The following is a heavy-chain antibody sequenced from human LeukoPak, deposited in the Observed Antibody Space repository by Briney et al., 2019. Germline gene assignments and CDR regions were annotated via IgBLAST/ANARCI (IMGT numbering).Heavy chain of an antibody. J-gene: IGHJ5*02. V-gene: IGHV4-61*02. CDR2: IYTSGSTSGST. D-gene: IGHD3-22*01. Sequence: PSETLSLTCTVSGGSINSGSYYWSWIRQPAGKGLEWIGRIYTSGSTSGSTNYNPSLKSRVTMSVDTSKDQFSLKLSSVTAADTAVYYCARDLYYYDSSGYPRPNWFDPWGQGTLVTVSS. CDR3: ARDLYYYDSSGYPRPNWFDP. CDR1: GGSINSGSYY.